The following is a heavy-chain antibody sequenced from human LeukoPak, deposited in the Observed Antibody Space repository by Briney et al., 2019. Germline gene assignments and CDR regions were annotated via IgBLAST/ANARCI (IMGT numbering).Heavy chain of an antibody. V-gene: IGHV3-21*03. CDR1: GFTFSSYS. J-gene: IGHJ4*02. CDR3: TTDIVVVVAATKGVYAY. Sequence: GGSLRLSCAASGFTFSSYSMNWVRQAPGKGLEWVSSISSSSSYIYYADSVKGRITISRDNAKNSLYLQMNSLKTEDTAVYYCTTDIVVVVAATKGVYAYWGQGTLVTVSS. D-gene: IGHD2-15*01. CDR2: ISSSSSYI.